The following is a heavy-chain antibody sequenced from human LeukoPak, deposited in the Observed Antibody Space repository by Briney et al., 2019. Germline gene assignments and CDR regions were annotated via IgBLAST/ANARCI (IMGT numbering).Heavy chain of an antibody. V-gene: IGHV3-7*01. CDR1: GFTLSNYW. Sequence: PGGSLRLSCAASGFTLSNYWMSWVRQAPGKGLEWVANIKQDGSKLSYVDSVKGRFTVSRDNAKNSQYLQMNSLRAEDTAVYYCARWEARDTWVYDYWGQGTLVTVSS. D-gene: IGHD1-26*01. CDR2: IKQDGSKL. CDR3: ARWEARDTWVYDY. J-gene: IGHJ4*02.